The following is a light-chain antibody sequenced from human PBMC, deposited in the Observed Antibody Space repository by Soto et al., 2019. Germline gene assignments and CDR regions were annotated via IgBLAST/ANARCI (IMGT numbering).Light chain of an antibody. CDR1: QSVSSY. J-gene: IGKJ5*01. CDR2: DAS. Sequence: EIVMTQSPATLSLSPGERATLSCTASQSVSSYLAWYQQKPGQALRLLIYDASNRATGIPARFSGSGSGTDFTLTISSLEPEDFAVYYCQQRSNWPSITFGQGTRLEI. V-gene: IGKV3-11*01. CDR3: QQRSNWPSIT.